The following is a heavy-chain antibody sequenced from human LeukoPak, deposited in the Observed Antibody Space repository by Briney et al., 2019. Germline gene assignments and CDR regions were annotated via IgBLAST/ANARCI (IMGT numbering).Heavy chain of an antibody. D-gene: IGHD1-7*01. CDR1: GFTFSSYS. J-gene: IGHJ4*02. V-gene: IGHV3-21*01. Sequence: GGSLRLSCAASGFTFSSYSMNWVRQAPGKGLAWVSSISSSSSYIFYADSVKGRFTISRDNPKNSLYLQMNSLRAEDTAVYYCARAHNWKYGTFDYWGQGTLVTVSS. CDR3: ARAHNWKYGTFDY. CDR2: ISSSSSYI.